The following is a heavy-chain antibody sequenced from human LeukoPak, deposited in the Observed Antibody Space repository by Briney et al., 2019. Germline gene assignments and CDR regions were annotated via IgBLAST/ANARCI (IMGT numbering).Heavy chain of an antibody. Sequence: GGSLRLSCAVSGFIFDDYGMSWVRQAPGKGLQWVSGINWNGGSTGYADSVKGRFTISRDNAKNSLYVQMNSLRAEDTAFYYCARETSTVIAAPGYWGQGTLVTVSS. CDR1: GFIFDDYG. V-gene: IGHV3-20*04. CDR2: INWNGGST. D-gene: IGHD6-13*01. CDR3: ARETSTVIAAPGY. J-gene: IGHJ4*02.